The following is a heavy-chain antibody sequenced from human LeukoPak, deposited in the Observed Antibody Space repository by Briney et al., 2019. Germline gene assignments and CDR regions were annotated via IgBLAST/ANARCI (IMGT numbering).Heavy chain of an antibody. D-gene: IGHD2-21*02. CDR2: IHYTGNT. CDR1: NGSINFVSYY. V-gene: IGHV4-61*01. Sequence: PSETLSLTCTVSNGSINFVSYYWSWIRQPPGKGLEWLGYIHYTGNTIYNPSLKSRVTISMDTAKNQFSLKVSSVTAADTAVYYCARDGAGVTGTGLDYWGQGILATVSS. J-gene: IGHJ4*02. CDR3: ARDGAGVTGTGLDY.